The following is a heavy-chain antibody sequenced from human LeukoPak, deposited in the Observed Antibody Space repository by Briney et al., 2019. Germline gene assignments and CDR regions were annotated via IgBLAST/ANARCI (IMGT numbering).Heavy chain of an antibody. D-gene: IGHD1-26*01. Sequence: SGESLRFSCAASGFTFSSYWMSWVRQAPEKGLEWVANIKQDGSEKYYVDSVKGRFTISRDNAKNSLYLQMNSLRAEDTAVYYCARDRGRNWCDSWGQGTLVTVSS. CDR1: GFTFSSYW. V-gene: IGHV3-7*05. J-gene: IGHJ5*01. CDR3: ARDRGRNWCDS. CDR2: IKQDGSEK.